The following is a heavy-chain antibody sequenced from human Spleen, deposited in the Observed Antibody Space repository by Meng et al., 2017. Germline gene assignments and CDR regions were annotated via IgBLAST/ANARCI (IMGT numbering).Heavy chain of an antibody. CDR1: GGSCRDLY. V-gene: IGHV4-34*01. Sequence: QPWGAGLVKCAETWSLTAVVSGGSCRDLYWSWIRLPAGKGLEWIGEINHSGSTNSNPSLESRATISVDTSQNNLSLKLSSVTAADTAVYYCARDRGGYATFDNWGQGTLVTVSS. CDR2: INHSGST. J-gene: IGHJ4*02. D-gene: IGHD5-12*01. CDR3: ARDRGGYATFDN.